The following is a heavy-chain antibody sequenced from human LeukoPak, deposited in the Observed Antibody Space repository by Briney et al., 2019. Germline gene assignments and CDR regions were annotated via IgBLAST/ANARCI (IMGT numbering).Heavy chain of an antibody. CDR1: GGSISSSNYY. CDR2: IYYTGST. Sequence: SETLSLTCPVSGGSISSSNYYWGWIRQPPGKGLEWIGSIYYTGSTYYNPSLKSRVTISVDTSKNQFSLKLSSVTAADTAVYYCVRHSVGPDEDAFDIWGQGTMVTVSS. D-gene: IGHD2-15*01. J-gene: IGHJ3*02. V-gene: IGHV4-39*01. CDR3: VRHSVGPDEDAFDI.